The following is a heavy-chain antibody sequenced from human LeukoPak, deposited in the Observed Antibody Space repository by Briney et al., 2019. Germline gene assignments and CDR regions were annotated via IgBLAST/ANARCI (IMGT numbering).Heavy chain of an antibody. CDR3: ATATPILYCSGGSCYAPGDY. Sequence: GASVKVSCKASGYTFTSYGISWVRQAPGQGLEWMGWISAYNGSTNYAQKLQGRVTMTTDTSTSTAYMELRSLRSDDTAVYYCATATPILYCSGGSCYAPGDYWGQGTLVTVSS. CDR2: ISAYNGST. D-gene: IGHD2-15*01. J-gene: IGHJ4*02. CDR1: GYTFTSYG. V-gene: IGHV1-18*01.